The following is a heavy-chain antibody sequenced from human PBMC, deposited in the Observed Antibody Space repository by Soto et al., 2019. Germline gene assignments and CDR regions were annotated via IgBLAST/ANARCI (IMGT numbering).Heavy chain of an antibody. J-gene: IGHJ4*02. CDR3: AIGYCSGGSCYRGEEAHDY. D-gene: IGHD2-15*01. CDR1: GGTFSSYT. Sequence: QVQLVQSGAEVKKPGSSVKVSCKASGGTFSSYTISWVRQAPGQGLEWMGRIIPILGIANYAQKFQGRVTITADKSTGTAYMELSSLRSEDTVVYYCAIGYCSGGSCYRGEEAHDYWGQGTLVTVSS. V-gene: IGHV1-69*02. CDR2: IIPILGIA.